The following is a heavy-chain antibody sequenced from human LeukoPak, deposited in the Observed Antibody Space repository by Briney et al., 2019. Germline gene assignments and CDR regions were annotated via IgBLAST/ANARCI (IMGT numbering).Heavy chain of an antibody. D-gene: IGHD3-3*01. J-gene: IGHJ4*02. CDR3: ARDSSGITIFGVVPGPDY. CDR2: INPNSGGT. CDR1: GYTFTGYY. V-gene: IGHV1-2*02. Sequence: ASVKVSCKASGYTFTGYYMHWVRQAPGQGLEWMGWINPNSGGTNYAQKFQGRVTMTRDTSISAAYMELSRLRSDDTAVYYCARDSSGITIFGVVPGPDYWGQGTLVTVSS.